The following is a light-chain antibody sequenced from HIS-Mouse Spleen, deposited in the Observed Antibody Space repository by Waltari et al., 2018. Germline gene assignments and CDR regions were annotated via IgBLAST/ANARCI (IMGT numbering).Light chain of an antibody. CDR2: DVS. J-gene: IGLJ2*01. CDR3: CSYAGSYTFV. Sequence: QSALTQPRSVSGSPGQSVTISCTGTSSDVGGYNYVSWYQQHPGNAPKLVIYDVSKRPSGVPDRFSGSKSGNTASLTISGLQAEDEADYYCCSYAGSYTFVFGGGTKLTVL. V-gene: IGLV2-11*01. CDR1: SSDVGGYNY.